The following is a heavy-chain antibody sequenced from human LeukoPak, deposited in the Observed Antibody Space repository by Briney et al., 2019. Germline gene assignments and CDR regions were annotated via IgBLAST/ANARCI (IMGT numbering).Heavy chain of an antibody. CDR3: ARQECNGGSCYSRAIWFDP. J-gene: IGHJ5*02. CDR2: IYNSGTT. V-gene: IGHV4-39*01. D-gene: IGHD2-15*01. Sequence: PSETRSLTCNVSGGSISDTSYYWGWIRQPPGKGLEWIGSIYNSGTTYYSPSLKSRVTISVHTSKNQFSLKLSSVTAADTAVYYCARQECNGGSCYSRAIWFDPWGQGTLVTVSS. CDR1: GGSISDTSYY.